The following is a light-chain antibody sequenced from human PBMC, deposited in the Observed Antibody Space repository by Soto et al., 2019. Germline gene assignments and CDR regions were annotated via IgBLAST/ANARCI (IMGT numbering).Light chain of an antibody. Sequence: QSVLTQPRSVSGSPGQSVTISCTGTSSDVGGYKYVSWYQHHPGKAPRLMIYDVTKRPSGVPDRFSGSNSGNTASLTLSGLQAVDEADYFCCSYAGSYTYVFGTGSKVTGL. CDR2: DVT. CDR3: CSYAGSYTYV. V-gene: IGLV2-11*01. J-gene: IGLJ1*01. CDR1: SSDVGGYKY.